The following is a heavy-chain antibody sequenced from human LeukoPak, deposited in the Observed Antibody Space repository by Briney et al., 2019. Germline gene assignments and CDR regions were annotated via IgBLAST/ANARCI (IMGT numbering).Heavy chain of an antibody. CDR1: GYSISSGYY. CDR2: IYHSGST. J-gene: IGHJ4*02. Sequence: NPSETLSLTCTVSGYSISSGYYWGWIRQPPGKGLEWIGSIYHSGSTYYNPSLKSRVTISVDTSKNQFSLKLSSVTAADTAVYYCARVKWELLRHAAPDFDYWGQGTLVTVSS. D-gene: IGHD1-26*01. CDR3: ARVKWELLRHAAPDFDY. V-gene: IGHV4-38-2*02.